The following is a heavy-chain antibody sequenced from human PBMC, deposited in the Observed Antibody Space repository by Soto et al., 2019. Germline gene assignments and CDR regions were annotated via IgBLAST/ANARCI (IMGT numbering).Heavy chain of an antibody. CDR2: IKTKVESYAT. CDR3: TRRYCSGGGCYSDFDY. V-gene: IGHV3-73*01. Sequence: GGSLRLSCAASGFTLSGFDIHWVRQASGEGLEWVGRIKTKVESYATELAASVKGRFTISRDDPENTAYLEMNSLKTEDTAVYYCTRRYCSGGGCYSDFDYWGQGTLVTVSS. CDR1: GFTLSGFD. D-gene: IGHD2-15*01. J-gene: IGHJ4*02.